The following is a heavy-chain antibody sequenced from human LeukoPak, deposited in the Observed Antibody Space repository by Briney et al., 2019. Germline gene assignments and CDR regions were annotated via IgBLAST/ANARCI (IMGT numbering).Heavy chain of an antibody. V-gene: IGHV1-2*02. CDR2: INPNSGGT. CDR3: ARAISWWWR. J-gene: IGHJ4*02. D-gene: IGHD2-21*01. CDR1: GYTFTGCY. Sequence: GASVKVSCKASGYTFTGCYMHWVRQAPGQGLEWMGWINPNSGGTNYAQKFQGRVTMTRDTSISTAYMELSRLRSYDTAVYYCARAISWWWRWGQGTLVTVSS.